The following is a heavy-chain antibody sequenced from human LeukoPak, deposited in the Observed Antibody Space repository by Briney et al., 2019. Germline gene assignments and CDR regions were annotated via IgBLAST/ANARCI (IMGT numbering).Heavy chain of an antibody. V-gene: IGHV1-18*01. CDR1: GYTFTNFG. CDR3: ARDPGSSSWTPFDY. J-gene: IGHJ4*02. Sequence: GAAVKVSCKASGYTFTNFGISLVRQAPGQGLGWIGWISAYNGNTNYAQKLQGRVTMTTDTSTSTAYMELRSLRSDDTAVYYCARDPGSSSWTPFDYWGQGTLVTVSS. D-gene: IGHD6-13*01. CDR2: ISAYNGNT.